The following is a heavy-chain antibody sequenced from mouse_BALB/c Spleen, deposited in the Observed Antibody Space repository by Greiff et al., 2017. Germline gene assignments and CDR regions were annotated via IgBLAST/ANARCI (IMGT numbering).Heavy chain of an antibody. J-gene: IGHJ2*01. CDR3: ARDPITTVVEDYFDD. CDR1: GYSITSDYA. V-gene: IGHV3-2*02. D-gene: IGHD1-1*01. Sequence: ESGPGLVKPSQSLSLTCTVTGYSITSDYAWNWIRQFPGNKLEWMGYISYSGSTSYNPSLKSRISITRDPSKNQFFLQLNSVTTEDTATYYCARDPITTVVEDYFDDWGQGTTLTVAS. CDR2: ISYSGST.